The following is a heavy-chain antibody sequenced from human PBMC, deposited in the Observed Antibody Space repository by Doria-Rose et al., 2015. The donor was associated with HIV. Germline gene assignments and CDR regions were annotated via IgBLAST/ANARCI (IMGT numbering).Heavy chain of an antibody. CDR2: ISSSGTT. CDR3: ARARNYGFPHFFDF. Sequence: VQLLESGPGLVRPSQTLSLTCTVSGDSISSGDSFWSWIRQPPGKGPEWIGYISSSGTTYYYPSLRGRLTISLDASKNQFSLNLHSVTAADTAVYYCARARNYGFPHFFDFWGQGTLVTVSS. D-gene: IGHD3-10*01. CDR1: GDSISSGDSF. V-gene: IGHV4-30-4*01. J-gene: IGHJ4*02.